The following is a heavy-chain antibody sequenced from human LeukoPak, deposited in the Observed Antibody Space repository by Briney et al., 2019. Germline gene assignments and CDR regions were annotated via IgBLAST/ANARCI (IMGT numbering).Heavy chain of an antibody. Sequence: GGSLSLSCAVSGLTFSSYWMHWVRHAPGKGLVWVSRINSDGSSTSYADFVKGRFTLSRDNAKNTLYLQMNSLRAEDTAVYYCARFHYGSGSYFDYWGQGTLVTVSS. D-gene: IGHD3-10*01. CDR3: ARFHYGSGSYFDY. V-gene: IGHV3-74*01. CDR2: INSDGSST. J-gene: IGHJ4*02. CDR1: GLTFSSYW.